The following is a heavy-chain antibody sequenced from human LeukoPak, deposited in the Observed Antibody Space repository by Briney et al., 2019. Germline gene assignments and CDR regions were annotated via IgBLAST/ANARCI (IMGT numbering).Heavy chain of an antibody. Sequence: PSQTLSLTCTVSGGSISSGGYYWSWTRQPPGKGLEWIGSIYHSGSTYYNPSLKSRVTISVDTSKNQFSLKLSSVTAADTAVYYCARHLFSGSYYQVDFQHWGQGTLVTVSS. V-gene: IGHV4-30-2*03. D-gene: IGHD1-26*01. CDR1: GGSISSGGYY. CDR2: IYHSGST. CDR3: ARHLFSGSYYQVDFQH. J-gene: IGHJ1*01.